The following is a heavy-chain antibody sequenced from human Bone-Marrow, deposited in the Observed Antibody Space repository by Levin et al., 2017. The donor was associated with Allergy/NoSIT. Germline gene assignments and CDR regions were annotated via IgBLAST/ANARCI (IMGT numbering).Heavy chain of an antibody. D-gene: IGHD2/OR15-2a*01. CDR3: ARMFILWNNSDAGYFDS. CDR1: DFSIRSYY. Sequence: SETLSLTCTVSDFSIRSYYWSWVRQSPGQGLEWLGYIYYSGSTKYNPSLKSRATISLDTSKSQFSLKLNSVTAADTAVYFCARMFILWNNSDAGYFDSWGRGTLVTVSS. V-gene: IGHV4-59*01. CDR2: IYYSGST. J-gene: IGHJ4*02.